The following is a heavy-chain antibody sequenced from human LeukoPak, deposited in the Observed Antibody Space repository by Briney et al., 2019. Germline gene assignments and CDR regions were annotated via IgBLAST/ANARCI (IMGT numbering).Heavy chain of an antibody. Sequence: GGSLRLSCAASGFTFTSYTMHWVRRAPGKGLEWVSSISGISRFIYYADSVKGRFTISRDNAKNSLYLQMNSLRAEDTAVYYCASGRYSNYFDYWGQGTLVTVSS. CDR1: GFTFTSYT. CDR3: ASGRYSNYFDY. J-gene: IGHJ4*02. V-gene: IGHV3-21*01. D-gene: IGHD4-11*01. CDR2: ISGISRFI.